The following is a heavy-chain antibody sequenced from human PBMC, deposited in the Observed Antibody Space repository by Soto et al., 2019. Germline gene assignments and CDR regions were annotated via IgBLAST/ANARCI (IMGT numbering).Heavy chain of an antibody. CDR3: ARDEYYDRGDAFDI. V-gene: IGHV3-11*06. Sequence: GGSLRLSCAASGFTFSDYYMSWIRQAPGKGLEWVSYISSSSSYTNYADSVKGRFTISRDNAKNSLYLQMNSLRAEDTAVYYCARDEYYDRGDAFDIWGQGTMVTVSS. CDR1: GFTFSDYY. J-gene: IGHJ3*02. D-gene: IGHD3-22*01. CDR2: ISSSSSYT.